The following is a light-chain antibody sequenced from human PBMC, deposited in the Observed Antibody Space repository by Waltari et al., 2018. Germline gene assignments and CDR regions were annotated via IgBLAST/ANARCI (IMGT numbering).Light chain of an antibody. CDR3: STYAGNDKLV. CDR2: EVT. V-gene: IGLV2-8*01. Sequence: QSPLTQPPSPSGSPGQSVTISCTATSGDVGTYVSWYQQHPGRAPKGLIFEVTTRPSGVPHRFSGSGSGNTASLTVSGLQAEDEADYYCSTYAGNDKLVFGGGTKVTVL. CDR1: SGDVGTY. J-gene: IGLJ3*02.